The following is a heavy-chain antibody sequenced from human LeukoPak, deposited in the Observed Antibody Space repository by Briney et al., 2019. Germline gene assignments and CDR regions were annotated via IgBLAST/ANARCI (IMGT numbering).Heavy chain of an antibody. CDR3: AKAYGSGSSASIDY. V-gene: IGHV3-30*02. D-gene: IGHD3-10*01. J-gene: IGHJ4*02. CDR1: GFSFSSYG. Sequence: GGSLRLSCAASGFSFSSYGMQWVRQAPGKGLEWVAFIRYDGSDNKYADSVKGRFTISRDNAKNSLYLQMNSLRAEDTALYYCAKAYGSGSSASIDYWGQGTLVTVSS. CDR2: IRYDGSDN.